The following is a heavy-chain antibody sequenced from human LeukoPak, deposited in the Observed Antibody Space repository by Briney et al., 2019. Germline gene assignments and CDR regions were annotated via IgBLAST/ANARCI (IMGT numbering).Heavy chain of an antibody. CDR1: GGTFSSYA. Sequence: SVKVSCKASGGTFSSYAISWVRQAPGQELEWMGGIIPIFGTANYAQKFQGRVTITTDESTSTAYMELSSLRSEDTAVYYCARGPYYDSMIFDYWGQGTLVTVSS. CDR2: IIPIFGTA. V-gene: IGHV1-69*05. D-gene: IGHD3-22*01. J-gene: IGHJ4*02. CDR3: ARGPYYDSMIFDY.